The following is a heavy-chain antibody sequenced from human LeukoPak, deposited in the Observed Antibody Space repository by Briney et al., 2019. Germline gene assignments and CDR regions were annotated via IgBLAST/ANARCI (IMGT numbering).Heavy chain of an antibody. CDR3: ARGDVVVPAAHYYYYYGMDV. D-gene: IGHD2-2*01. Sequence: ASVKVSCKSSGYTFTSYYMYWVRQAPGQGLEWMGIINPSGGSTSYAQKFQGRVTMTRDTSTSTVYMELSSLRSEDTAVYYCARGDVVVPAAHYYYYYGMDVWGQGTTVTVSS. J-gene: IGHJ6*02. CDR1: GYTFTSYY. CDR2: INPSGGST. V-gene: IGHV1-46*01.